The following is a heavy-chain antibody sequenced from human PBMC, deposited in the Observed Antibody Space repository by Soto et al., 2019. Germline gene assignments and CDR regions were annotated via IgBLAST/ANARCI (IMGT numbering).Heavy chain of an antibody. CDR2: IEGSGTIT. D-gene: IGHD3-10*01. Sequence: GGSLRLSCAASGFMFSTTDMSWVRQAPGKGLEWVTTIEGSGTITYYADSVRGRLTISRDNSKNTVYLQMDSLTAVDKAVYDCVKNSGWFNSWGQGTPVTVSS. J-gene: IGHJ5*01. CDR3: VKNSGWFNS. V-gene: IGHV3-23*01. CDR1: GFMFSTTD.